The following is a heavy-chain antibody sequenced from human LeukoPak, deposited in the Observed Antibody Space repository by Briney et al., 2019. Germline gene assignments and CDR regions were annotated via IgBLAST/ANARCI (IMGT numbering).Heavy chain of an antibody. CDR3: ARSTYYDILNAFDI. CDR2: IIPIFGTA. J-gene: IGHJ3*02. CDR1: GGTFSSYA. Sequence: ASVKVSCKASGGTFSSYAISWVLQAPGQGLEWMGGIIPIFGTANYAQKFQGRVTITTDESTSTAYMELSSLRSEDTAVYYCARSTYYDILNAFDIWGQGTMVTVSS. D-gene: IGHD3-9*01. V-gene: IGHV1-69*05.